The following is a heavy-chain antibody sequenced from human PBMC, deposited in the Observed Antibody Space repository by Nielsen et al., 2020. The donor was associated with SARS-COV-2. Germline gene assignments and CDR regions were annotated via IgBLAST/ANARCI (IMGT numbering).Heavy chain of an antibody. J-gene: IGHJ2*01. Sequence: GGSLRLSCAASGFTFSSYWMSWVRQAPGKGLEWVANIKQDGSEKYYVDSVKGRFTISRDNAKNSLYLQMNSPRAEDTAVYYCARDDFWSGYWYFDLWGRGTLVTVSS. V-gene: IGHV3-7*01. CDR3: ARDDFWSGYWYFDL. D-gene: IGHD3-3*01. CDR1: GFTFSSYW. CDR2: IKQDGSEK.